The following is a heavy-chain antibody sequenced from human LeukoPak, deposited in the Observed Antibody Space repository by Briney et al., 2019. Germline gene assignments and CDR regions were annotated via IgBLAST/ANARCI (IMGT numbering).Heavy chain of an antibody. D-gene: IGHD3-22*01. V-gene: IGHV3-66*01. Sequence: GGSLRLSCAASGFTFSSYSMNWVRQAPGKGLEWVSVIYSGGSTYYADSVKGRFTISRDNSKNTLYLQMNSLRAEDTAVYYCATPGGSSGYYRGVGDYWGQGTLVTVSS. CDR3: ATPGGSSGYYRGVGDY. J-gene: IGHJ4*01. CDR2: IYSGGST. CDR1: GFTFSSYS.